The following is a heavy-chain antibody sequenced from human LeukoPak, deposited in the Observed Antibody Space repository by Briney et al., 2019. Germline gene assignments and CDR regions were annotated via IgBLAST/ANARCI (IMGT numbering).Heavy chain of an antibody. CDR1: GFTFSDSA. Sequence: GGSLRLSCAASGFTFSDSARHWVRRASGKGLEWVGRIRSKADSYATTYVASVNGRFTISRADSKNTVYLQMNSLKNEDTAVYYCTREYSSGWPFDYWGQGTLVTVSS. CDR2: IRSKADSYAT. V-gene: IGHV3-73*01. CDR3: TREYSSGWPFDY. J-gene: IGHJ4*02. D-gene: IGHD6-19*01.